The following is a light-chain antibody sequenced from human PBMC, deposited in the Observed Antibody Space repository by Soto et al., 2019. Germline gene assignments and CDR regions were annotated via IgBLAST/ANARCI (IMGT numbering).Light chain of an antibody. J-gene: IGLJ3*02. V-gene: IGLV2-14*01. Sequence: SVLTQPASVSGSPGQSITISCTGTSSDVGTYNYVSWYQHRPGKAPKLMIYDVSYRPSGVSNRFSGSKSANTASLTISGLQAEDEADYYCSSYTTSNTQLFGGGTKLTVL. CDR1: SSDVGTYNY. CDR3: SSYTTSNTQL. CDR2: DVS.